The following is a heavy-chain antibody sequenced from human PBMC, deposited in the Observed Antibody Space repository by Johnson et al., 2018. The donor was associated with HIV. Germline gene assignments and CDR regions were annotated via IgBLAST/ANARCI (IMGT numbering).Heavy chain of an antibody. Sequence: QVQLVESGGGVVQPGRSLRLSCAASGFTFSSYAMHWVRQAPGKGLEWVAVISYDGSNKYYADSVKGRFTISRDNSKNTLYLQMNSLRPEDTAVYYCAKGGSYYDSRAYHDAFDIWGQGTMVTVSS. V-gene: IGHV3-30-3*01. CDR3: AKGGSYYDSRAYHDAFDI. CDR1: GFTFSSYA. CDR2: ISYDGSNK. J-gene: IGHJ3*02. D-gene: IGHD3-22*01.